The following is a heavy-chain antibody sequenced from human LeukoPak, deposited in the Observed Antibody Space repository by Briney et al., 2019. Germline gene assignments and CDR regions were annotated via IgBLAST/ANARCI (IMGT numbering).Heavy chain of an antibody. CDR3: ARGSSSYYY. V-gene: IGHV3-23*01. J-gene: IGHJ4*02. Sequence: WVSAISGSGGTTYYADSVKGRFTISRDNSKNTLYLQMNNLRAEDTAVYYCARGSSSYYYWGQGTLVTVSS. D-gene: IGHD6-13*01. CDR2: ISGSGGTT.